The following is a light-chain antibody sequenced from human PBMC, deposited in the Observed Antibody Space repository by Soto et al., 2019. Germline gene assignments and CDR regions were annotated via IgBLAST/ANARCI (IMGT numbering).Light chain of an antibody. Sequence: EIVLTQSPATLSLSPGERGTLSCRASQSVSSYLAWYQQKPGQAPRLLIYDASNRATGIPARFSGSGSGTDFTLTISSLEPEDFVVYYCQQRSNWPLTFGGGTKVEIK. CDR3: QQRSNWPLT. CDR1: QSVSSY. J-gene: IGKJ4*01. CDR2: DAS. V-gene: IGKV3-11*01.